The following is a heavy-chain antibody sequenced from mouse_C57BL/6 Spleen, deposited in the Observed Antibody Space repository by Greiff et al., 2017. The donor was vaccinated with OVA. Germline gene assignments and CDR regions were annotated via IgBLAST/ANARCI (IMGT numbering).Heavy chain of an antibody. Sequence: EVQLQESGPGLVKPSQSLSLTCSVTGYSITSGYYWNWIRQFPGNKLEWMGYISYDGSNNYNPSLKNRISITRGTSKHQFFLKLNSVTTEDTATYYCARGLWFDYWGQGTTLTVSS. CDR1: GYSITSGYY. V-gene: IGHV3-6*01. CDR2: ISYDGSN. D-gene: IGHD6-1*01. J-gene: IGHJ2*01. CDR3: ARGLWFDY.